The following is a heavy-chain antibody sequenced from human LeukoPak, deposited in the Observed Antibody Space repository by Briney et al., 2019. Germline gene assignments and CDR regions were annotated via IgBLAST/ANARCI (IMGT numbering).Heavy chain of an antibody. CDR2: INAGNGNT. D-gene: IGHD6-19*01. J-gene: IGHJ4*02. V-gene: IGHV1-3*01. CDR3: ARAHPYMVAVAGRVFDY. Sequence: GASVKVSCKASGYTFTSYAMHWVRQAPGQRLEWMGWINAGNGNTKYSQKFQGRVTITRDTSASTAYMELSSLRSEDTAVYYCARAHPYMVAVAGRVFDYWGQGTLVTVSS. CDR1: GYTFTSYA.